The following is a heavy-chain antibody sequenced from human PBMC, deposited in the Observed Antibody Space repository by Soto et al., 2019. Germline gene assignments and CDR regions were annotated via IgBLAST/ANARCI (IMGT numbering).Heavy chain of an antibody. J-gene: IGHJ6*02. CDR2: ISSSSSYI. Sequence: KPGGSLRLSCAASGFTFSSYSMNWVRQAPGKGLEWVSSISSSSSYIYYADSVKGRFTISRDNAKNSLYLQMNSLRAEDTAVYYCARYCSGGSCYYYYYGMDVWGQGTTVTVSS. D-gene: IGHD2-15*01. V-gene: IGHV3-21*01. CDR3: ARYCSGGSCYYYYYGMDV. CDR1: GFTFSSYS.